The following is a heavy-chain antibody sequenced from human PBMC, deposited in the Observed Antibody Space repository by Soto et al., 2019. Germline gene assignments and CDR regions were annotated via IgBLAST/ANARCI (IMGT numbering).Heavy chain of an antibody. V-gene: IGHV1-2*02. CDR2: INPGSGDT. D-gene: IGHD1-1*01. CDR3: ARVAGHKNARFDT. Sequence: ASVKCSCKASGYSFTKYHVHWVRQAPGQGLEWMGWINPGSGDTNQAQKFQGRVTMTGDTSSTTTYMELNSLTSDDTAVYYCARVAGHKNARFDTWGQGALVTVSS. CDR1: GYSFTKYH. J-gene: IGHJ4*02.